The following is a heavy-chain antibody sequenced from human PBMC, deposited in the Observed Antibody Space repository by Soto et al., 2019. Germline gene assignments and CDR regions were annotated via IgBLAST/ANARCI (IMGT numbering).Heavy chain of an antibody. V-gene: IGHV1-18*04. CDR2: ISAYNGNT. J-gene: IGHJ6*02. D-gene: IGHD2-2*02. Sequence: QVQLVQSGAEVKKPGASVKVSCKASGYTFTSYGISWVRQAPGQGLEWMGWISAYNGNTNYAQKLQGRGTMTTDTSTSTAYMELRSLRSDDTAVYYCARDHPRRRYRGYYGMDVWGQGTTVTVSS. CDR3: ARDHPRRRYRGYYGMDV. CDR1: GYTFTSYG.